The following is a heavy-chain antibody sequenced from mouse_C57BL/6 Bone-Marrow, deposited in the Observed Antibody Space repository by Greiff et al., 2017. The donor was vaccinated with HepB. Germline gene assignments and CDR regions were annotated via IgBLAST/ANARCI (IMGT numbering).Heavy chain of an antibody. J-gene: IGHJ1*03. D-gene: IGHD2-4*01. V-gene: IGHV5-17*01. Sequence: EVKLQESGGGLVKPGGSLKLSCAASGFTFSDYGMHWVRQAPEKGLEWVAYISSGSSTIYYADTVKGRFTISRDNAKNTLFLQMTSLRSEDTAMYYCARRNYAYWYFDVWGTGTTVTVSS. CDR1: GFTFSDYG. CDR3: ARRNYAYWYFDV. CDR2: ISSGSSTI.